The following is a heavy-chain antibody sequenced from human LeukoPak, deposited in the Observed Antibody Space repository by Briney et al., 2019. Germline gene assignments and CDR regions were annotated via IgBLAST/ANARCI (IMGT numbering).Heavy chain of an antibody. CDR3: ARRALSSSSHIDY. CDR1: GGFISSGGYY. CDR2: IYYSGST. J-gene: IGHJ4*02. Sequence: SSETLSLTCTVSGGFISSGGYYWSWIRQHPGKGLGWIGYIYYSGSTYYNPSLKSRVTISVDTSKNQLSLKLSSVTAADTAVYYCARRALSSSSHIDYWGQGTLVTVSS. V-gene: IGHV4-31*03. D-gene: IGHD6-13*01.